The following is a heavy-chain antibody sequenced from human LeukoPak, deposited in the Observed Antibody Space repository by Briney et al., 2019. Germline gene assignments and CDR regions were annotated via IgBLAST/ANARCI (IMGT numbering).Heavy chain of an antibody. CDR2: IYYSGST. D-gene: IGHD2-15*01. Sequence: PSETLSLTCTVSGGSISSYYWSWIRQPPGKGLEWIGSIYYSGSTNYNPSLKSRVTISGDTSKNQFSLKLRSVTAADTAVYYCARGGYCSGDSCYSRYFQHWGQGTLVTVSS. CDR1: GGSISSYY. J-gene: IGHJ1*01. CDR3: ARGGYCSGDSCYSRYFQH. V-gene: IGHV4-59*01.